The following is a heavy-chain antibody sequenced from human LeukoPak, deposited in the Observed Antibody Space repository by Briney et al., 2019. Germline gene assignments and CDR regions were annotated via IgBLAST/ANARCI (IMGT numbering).Heavy chain of an antibody. CDR3: ARHSRVVVVPAAMKYYYYGMDF. V-gene: IGHV1-69*04. CDR2: IMPIFGIA. D-gene: IGHD2-2*01. CDR1: GGIFSSYA. J-gene: IGHJ6*02. Sequence: ASVNVSCKASGGIFSSYAVSWVRQAAGHGLEGMGRIMPIFGIANYAQTFQGRVTITADKSTSTAYMELSSLRSEDTAVYYCARHSRVVVVPAAMKYYYYGMDFWGQGTTVTVSS.